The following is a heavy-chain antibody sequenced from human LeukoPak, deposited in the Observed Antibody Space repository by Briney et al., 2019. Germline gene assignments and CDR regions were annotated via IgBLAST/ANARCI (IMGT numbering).Heavy chain of an antibody. Sequence: SETLSLTCAVYGGSFSGYYWSWIRQPPGKGLEWIGEINHSGSTNYNPSLKSRVTISVDTSKNRFSLKLSSVTAADTAVYYCARSQYYDFWSGYYPFDYWGQGTLVTVSS. CDR1: GGSFSGYY. CDR3: ARSQYYDFWSGYYPFDY. D-gene: IGHD3-3*01. V-gene: IGHV4-34*01. J-gene: IGHJ4*02. CDR2: INHSGST.